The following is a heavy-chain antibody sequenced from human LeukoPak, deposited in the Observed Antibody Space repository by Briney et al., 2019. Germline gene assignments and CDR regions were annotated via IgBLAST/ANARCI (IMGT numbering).Heavy chain of an antibody. J-gene: IGHJ3*02. CDR3: ARGGFDSRWASDI. D-gene: IGHD3-9*01. CDR2: INTNTRSP. V-gene: IGHV7-4-1*02. CDR1: GYTFTRFA. Sequence: ASVKVPCKASGYTFTRFAMNWVRQAPGQGLEWMGWINTNTRSPTYAQGFTGRVVFSLDTSVSTAYLQISSLKAEDTAVYYCARGGFDSRWASDIWGQGTMVTVSS.